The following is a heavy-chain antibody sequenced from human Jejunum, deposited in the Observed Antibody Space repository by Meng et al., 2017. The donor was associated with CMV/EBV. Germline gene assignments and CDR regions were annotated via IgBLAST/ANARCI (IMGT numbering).Heavy chain of an antibody. Sequence: EVQLVESGGGLVQPGGSLRLSCAASGFSVSSNYMSWVRQAPGKGLEWVTLIYSGGTTFYADSVKGRFTISRDNSKNVLYLQMNSVRAEDTALYHCVRNLGYTYGLVSWGQGTLVTVSS. CDR3: VRNLGYTYGLVS. CDR2: IYSGGTT. CDR1: GFSVSSNY. V-gene: IGHV3-66*01. D-gene: IGHD5-18*01. J-gene: IGHJ5*02.